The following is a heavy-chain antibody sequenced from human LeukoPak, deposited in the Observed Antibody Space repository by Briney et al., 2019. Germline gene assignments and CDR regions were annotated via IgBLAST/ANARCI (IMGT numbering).Heavy chain of an antibody. CDR2: IYYSGST. J-gene: IGHJ4*02. V-gene: IGHV4-59*01. CDR1: GGSISSYY. CDR3: ARVRSYGLNFDY. Sequence: PSETLSLTCTVSGGSISSYYWSWIRQPPGKGLEWIGYIYYSGSTNYNPSLKSRVTISVDTSKNQFSLKLSSVTAADTAVYYCARVRSYGLNFDYWGQGTLVTVSS. D-gene: IGHD5-18*01.